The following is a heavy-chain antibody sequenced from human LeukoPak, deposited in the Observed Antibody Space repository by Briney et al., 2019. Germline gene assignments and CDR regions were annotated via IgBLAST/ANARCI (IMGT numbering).Heavy chain of an antibody. CDR1: GFTFSSYG. V-gene: IGHV3-33*06. D-gene: IGHD3-16*01. CDR2: IWYDGSNK. J-gene: IGHJ6*03. Sequence: GGSLRLSCAASGFTFSSYGMHWVRQAPGEGLEWVAVIWYDGSNKYYADSVKGRFTISRDNSKNTLYLQMNSLRAEDTAVYYCAKDWAPGQGYYYYYMDVWGKGTAVTVSS. CDR3: AKDWAPGQGYYYYYMDV.